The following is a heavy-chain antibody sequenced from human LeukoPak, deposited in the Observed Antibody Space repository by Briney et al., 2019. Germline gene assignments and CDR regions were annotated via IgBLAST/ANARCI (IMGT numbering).Heavy chain of an antibody. CDR1: GYTFTSHG. CDR3: AREPQLGYSGSFDY. Sequence: ASVKVSCRASGYTFTSHGISWVRQAPGQGLEWMGWISAYNGNTNYAQKLQGRVTMTTDTSTSTAYMELRSLRSDDTAVYYCAREPQLGYSGSFDYWGQGTLVTVSS. CDR2: ISAYNGNT. V-gene: IGHV1-18*01. J-gene: IGHJ4*02. D-gene: IGHD2-15*01.